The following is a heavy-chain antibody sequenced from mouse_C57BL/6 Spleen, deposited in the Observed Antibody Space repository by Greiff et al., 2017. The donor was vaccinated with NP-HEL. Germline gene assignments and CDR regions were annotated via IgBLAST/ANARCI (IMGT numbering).Heavy chain of an antibody. CDR3: ARSYYGNDWYLDV. J-gene: IGHJ1*03. CDR2: IYPRSGNT. CDR1: GYTFTSYG. D-gene: IGHD1-1*01. V-gene: IGHV1-81*01. Sequence: VQLQQSGAELARPGASVKLSCKASGYTFTSYGISWVKQRTGQGLEWIGEIYPRSGNTYYNEKFKGKATLTADKSSSTAYMELRSLTSEDSAVYFCARSYYGNDWYLDVWGTGTTVTVSS.